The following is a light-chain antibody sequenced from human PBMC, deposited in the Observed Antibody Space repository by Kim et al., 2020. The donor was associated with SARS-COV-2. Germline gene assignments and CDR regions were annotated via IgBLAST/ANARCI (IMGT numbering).Light chain of an antibody. CDR3: QQYSGSPT. Sequence: SVSPGERATLSCSASQSVSTSFLGWYQHKSGQPPRLLIFGTSRRATGIPERFSGSGSGTDFTLAIRRLEPEDFAVYYCQQYSGSPTFGQGTKLEI. CDR2: GTS. J-gene: IGKJ2*01. CDR1: QSVSTSF. V-gene: IGKV3-20*01.